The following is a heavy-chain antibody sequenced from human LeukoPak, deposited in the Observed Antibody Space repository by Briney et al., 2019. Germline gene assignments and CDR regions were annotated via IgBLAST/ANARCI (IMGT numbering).Heavy chain of an antibody. J-gene: IGHJ5*02. CDR2: IIPIFGTA. CDR3: ATEGIVGATTRWFDP. D-gene: IGHD1-26*01. CDR1: GGTFSSYA. V-gene: IGHV1-69*13. Sequence: SVKVSCKASGGTFSSYAISWVRQAPGQGLEWMGGIIPIFGTANYAQKFQGRVTITADESTSTAYMELRSLRSDDTAVYYCATEGIVGATTRWFDPWGQGTLVTVSS.